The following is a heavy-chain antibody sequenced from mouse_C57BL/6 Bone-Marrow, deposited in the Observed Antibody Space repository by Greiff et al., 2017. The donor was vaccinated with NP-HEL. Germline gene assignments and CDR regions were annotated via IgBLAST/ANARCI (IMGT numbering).Heavy chain of an antibody. J-gene: IGHJ3*01. CDR2: IDPENGDT. CDR3: TTDYDSVAY. D-gene: IGHD2-4*01. CDR1: GFNIKDDY. V-gene: IGHV14-4*01. Sequence: VQLKQSGAELVRPGASVKLSCTASGFNIKDDYMHWVKQRPEQSLEWIGWIDPENGDTEYASKFQGKATITADTSSNTAYLQLSSLTSEDTAGYYCTTDYDSVAYWGQGTLVTVSA.